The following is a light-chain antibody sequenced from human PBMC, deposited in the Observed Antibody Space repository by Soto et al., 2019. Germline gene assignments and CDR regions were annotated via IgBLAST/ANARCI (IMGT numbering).Light chain of an antibody. CDR2: QDN. Sequence: SYELTQPPSVSVSPGQTASITCSGDKLWDKYACWYQQKPGQSPVLVIYQDNKRPSGIPERFSGSHSGNTATLTISGTQAMDEADYYCQAWDTSTRYVFGTGTKLTVL. J-gene: IGLJ1*01. CDR3: QAWDTSTRYV. V-gene: IGLV3-1*01. CDR1: KLWDKY.